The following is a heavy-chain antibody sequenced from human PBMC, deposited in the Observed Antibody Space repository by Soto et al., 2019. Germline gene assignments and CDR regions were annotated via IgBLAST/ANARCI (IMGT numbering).Heavy chain of an antibody. CDR2: IIPIFGTA. J-gene: IGHJ3*02. CDR1: GGTFSSYA. Sequence: SVKVSCKASGGTFSSYAISWVRQAPGQGLEWMGGIIPIFGTANYAQKFQGRVTITADESTSTAYMELSSLRSEDTAVYYCATSPYYYDSSGRDAFDIWGQGTMVTVSS. D-gene: IGHD3-22*01. CDR3: ATSPYYYDSSGRDAFDI. V-gene: IGHV1-69*13.